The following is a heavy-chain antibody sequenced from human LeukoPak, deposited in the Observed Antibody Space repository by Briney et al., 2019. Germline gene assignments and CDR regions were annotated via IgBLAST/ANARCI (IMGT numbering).Heavy chain of an antibody. CDR1: GFTFSSYS. CDR3: AKFRYDSTEDAFDI. V-gene: IGHV3-48*01. CDR2: ISSSSSTI. D-gene: IGHD3-22*01. Sequence: PGGSLRLSCAASGFTFSSYSMNWVRQAPGKGLEWVSYISSSSSTIYYADSVKGRFTISRDNAKNSLYLQMNSLRAEDTAVYYCAKFRYDSTEDAFDIWGQGTMVTVSS. J-gene: IGHJ3*02.